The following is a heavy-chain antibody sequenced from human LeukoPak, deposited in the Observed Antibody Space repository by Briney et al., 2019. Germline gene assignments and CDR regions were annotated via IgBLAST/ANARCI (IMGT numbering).Heavy chain of an antibody. J-gene: IGHJ4*02. D-gene: IGHD7-27*01. CDR3: ARESYWGSSGKGFDC. Sequence: GGSLRLSCAAPRFMFTSYSMNWVRQAPGKGLEWVAYLSSPSTNIYYVDSVKGRCTISRDNAKNSLYLQMNSLRDEDTAVYYCARESYWGSSGKGFDCWGQGTLVTVSS. CDR2: LSSPSTNI. CDR1: RFMFTSYS. V-gene: IGHV3-48*02.